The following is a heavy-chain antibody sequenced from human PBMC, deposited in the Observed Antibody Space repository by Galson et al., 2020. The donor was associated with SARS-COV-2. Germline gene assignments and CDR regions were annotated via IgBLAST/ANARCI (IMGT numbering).Heavy chain of an antibody. Sequence: TLSLTCTISGDSVSSDSTDWAWIRQSPSRGLEWLGRTYYRSKWYYDYGVSVKGRITINADTSKNQFSLHLNSVTPEDTAVYYCARDRGMVGYYYYGMDVWGQGTRVTVSS. CDR3: ARDRGMVGYYYYGMDV. D-gene: IGHD2-15*01. J-gene: IGHJ6*02. V-gene: IGHV6-1*01. CDR1: GDSVSSDSTD. CDR2: TYYRSKWYY.